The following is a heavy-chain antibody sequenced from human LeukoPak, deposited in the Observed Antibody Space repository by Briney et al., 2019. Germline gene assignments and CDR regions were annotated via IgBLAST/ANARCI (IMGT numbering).Heavy chain of an antibody. CDR3: ARGGYSYYANPTDY. D-gene: IGHD4-11*01. Sequence: GGSLRLSCAVSGFTFSSYAMHWVRQAPGKGLEWVGIISYDGSHKYYAGSVKGRFTISRDNSKNTLYLQMNSLRAEDTAVYYCARGGYSYYANPTDYWGQGTLVTVSS. V-gene: IGHV3-30*04. CDR1: GFTFSSYA. CDR2: ISYDGSHK. J-gene: IGHJ4*02.